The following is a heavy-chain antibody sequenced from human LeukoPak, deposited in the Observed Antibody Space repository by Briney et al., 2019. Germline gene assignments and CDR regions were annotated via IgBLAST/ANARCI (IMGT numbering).Heavy chain of an antibody. CDR1: GVSISTSRYY. CDR2: IYYTGPT. V-gene: IGHV4-39*02. D-gene: IGHD5-12*01. Sequence: SETLSLTCTVSGVSISTSRYYWGWIRQPPGKGLEWIGNIYYTGPTYYNASLESRVTILLDTSKNQFFLKLNSVTAADTAMYYCARDRFGYDGNWFDPWGQGTLVTVSS. CDR3: ARDRFGYDGNWFDP. J-gene: IGHJ5*02.